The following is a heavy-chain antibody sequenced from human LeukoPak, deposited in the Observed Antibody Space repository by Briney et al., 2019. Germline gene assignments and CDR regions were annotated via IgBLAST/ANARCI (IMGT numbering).Heavy chain of an antibody. J-gene: IGHJ4*02. Sequence: SETLSLTCTVSGGSISSYYWSWIRQPAGKGLEWIGRIYTSGSTNYNPSLKSRVTMSVDTSKNQFSLKLSSVTAADTAVYYCATQGIYDFWSGYYLSWEAYWGQGTLVTVSS. CDR3: ATQGIYDFWSGYYLSWEAY. CDR2: IYTSGST. V-gene: IGHV4-4*07. D-gene: IGHD3-3*01. CDR1: GGSISSYY.